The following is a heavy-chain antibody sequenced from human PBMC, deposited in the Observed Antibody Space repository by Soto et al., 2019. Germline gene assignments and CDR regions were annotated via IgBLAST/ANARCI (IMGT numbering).Heavy chain of an antibody. Sequence: QVQLVESGGGVVQPGRSLRLSCAASGFTFSSYAMHWVRQAPGKGLEWVAVISYDGSNKYYADSVKGRFTISRDNSKNTLYLQMNSLRAEDTAVYYCARDRPLRYYYDSSGYYDYWGQGTLVTVSS. V-gene: IGHV3-30-3*01. CDR2: ISYDGSNK. CDR3: ARDRPLRYYYDSSGYYDY. CDR1: GFTFSSYA. D-gene: IGHD3-22*01. J-gene: IGHJ4*02.